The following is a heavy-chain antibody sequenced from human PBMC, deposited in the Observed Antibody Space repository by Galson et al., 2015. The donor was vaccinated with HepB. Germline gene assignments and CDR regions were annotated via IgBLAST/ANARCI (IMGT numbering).Heavy chain of an antibody. D-gene: IGHD3-10*01. CDR1: GYTFTSYG. J-gene: IGHJ6*02. Sequence: QSGAEVKKPGASVKVSCKASGYTFTSYGISWVRQAPGQGLEWMGWISAYNGNTNYAQKLQGRVTMTTDTSTSTAYMELRSLRSDDAAVYYCARFSGGDYYFYYGMDVWGQGTTVTVSS. V-gene: IGHV1-18*04. CDR3: ARFSGGDYYFYYGMDV. CDR2: ISAYNGNT.